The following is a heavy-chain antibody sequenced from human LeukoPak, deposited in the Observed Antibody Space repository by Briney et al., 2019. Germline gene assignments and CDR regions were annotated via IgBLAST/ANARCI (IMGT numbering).Heavy chain of an antibody. CDR3: AKVRIVVVPAAMGPFDY. CDR1: GFTFDDYA. Sequence: PGRSLRLSCAASGFTFDDYAMHWIRQAPGRGLEWVSGISWNSGSIGYADSVKGRFTISRDNAKNSLYLQMNSLRAEDTAVYYCAKVRIVVVPAAMGPFDYWGQGTLVTVSS. D-gene: IGHD2-2*01. CDR2: ISWNSGSI. J-gene: IGHJ4*02. V-gene: IGHV3-9*01.